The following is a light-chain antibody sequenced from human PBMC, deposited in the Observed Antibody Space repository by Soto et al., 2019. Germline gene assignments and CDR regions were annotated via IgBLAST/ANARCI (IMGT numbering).Light chain of an antibody. CDR2: EVK. V-gene: IGLV2-14*01. CDR3: GSYTSSSTYV. CDR1: SSDVGAYDY. Sequence: QSVLTQPASVSASPGQSITISCTGTSSDVGAYDYVSWYQQHPGKAPKLMIYEVKDRPSWVSYRFSGSKSGNTASLTISGLQAEDEADYYCGSYTSSSTYVFGTGTKVTVL. J-gene: IGLJ1*01.